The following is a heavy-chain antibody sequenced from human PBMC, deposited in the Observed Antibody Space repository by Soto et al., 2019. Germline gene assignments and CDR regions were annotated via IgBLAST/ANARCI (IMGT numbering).Heavy chain of an antibody. D-gene: IGHD2-2*01. Sequence: ASVKVSCKASGYTFTSYGISWVRQAPGRGLEWMGWISAYNGNTNYAQKLQGRVTMTTDTSTSTAYMELRSLRSDDTAVYYCARDFTDPPSSTSGEAFDIWGQGTMVTVSS. V-gene: IGHV1-18*01. CDR2: ISAYNGNT. J-gene: IGHJ3*02. CDR1: GYTFTSYG. CDR3: ARDFTDPPSSTSGEAFDI.